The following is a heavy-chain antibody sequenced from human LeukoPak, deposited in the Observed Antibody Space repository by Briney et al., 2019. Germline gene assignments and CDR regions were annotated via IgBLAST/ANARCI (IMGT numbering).Heavy chain of an antibody. CDR1: GFTFSSYE. D-gene: IGHD3-10*02. CDR3: AELGITMIGGV. Sequence: GGSLRLSCAASGFTFSSYEMNWVRQAPGKGLEWISYISSSGSTIYYADSVRGRFTISRDNAKNSLYLQMNSLRAEDTAVYYCAELGITMIGGVWGKGTTVTISS. J-gene: IGHJ6*04. CDR2: ISSSGSTI. V-gene: IGHV3-48*03.